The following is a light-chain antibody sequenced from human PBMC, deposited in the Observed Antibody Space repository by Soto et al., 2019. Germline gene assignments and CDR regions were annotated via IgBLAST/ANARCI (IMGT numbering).Light chain of an antibody. CDR1: SSDIGADDF. CDR2: EVT. CDR3: CSYAGSYSWV. V-gene: IGLV2-14*01. J-gene: IGLJ3*02. Sequence: QSALTQPASVSGSPGQSITISCTGTSSDIGADDFVSWYQHHPDKTPKLIIFEVTYRPTGISHRFSASKSGNTASLTISGLEAEDEAIYYCCSYAGSYSWVFGGGTKVTVL.